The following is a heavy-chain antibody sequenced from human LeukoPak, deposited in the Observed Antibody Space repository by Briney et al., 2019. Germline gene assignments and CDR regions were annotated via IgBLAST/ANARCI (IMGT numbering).Heavy chain of an antibody. CDR3: ARDRWSLLWLDAFDI. D-gene: IGHD3-10*01. CDR1: GFTFSSYW. CDR2: IKQDGSEK. V-gene: IGHV3-7*01. J-gene: IGHJ3*02. Sequence: GGSLRLSCAASGFTFSSYWMSWVRQAPGKGLEWVANIKQDGSEKYYVDSVKGRFTISRDNAKNSLYLQMNSLRAEDTAVYYCARDRWSLLWLDAFDIWGQGTMVTVSS.